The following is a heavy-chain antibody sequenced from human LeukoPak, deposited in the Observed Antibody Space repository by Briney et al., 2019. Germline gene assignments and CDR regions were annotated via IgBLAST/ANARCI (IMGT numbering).Heavy chain of an antibody. J-gene: IGHJ3*02. Sequence: GGSLRLSCAASGFTFSNYAMHWVRQAPGKGREWVAVISYDGTNKYYADSVKGRFTISRDNSKNTMYLQMNSLRAEDTAMYYCARAPMSYDSSGFGGAFDIWGQGTMVTVSS. D-gene: IGHD3-22*01. CDR1: GFTFSNYA. V-gene: IGHV3-30-3*01. CDR3: ARAPMSYDSSGFGGAFDI. CDR2: ISYDGTNK.